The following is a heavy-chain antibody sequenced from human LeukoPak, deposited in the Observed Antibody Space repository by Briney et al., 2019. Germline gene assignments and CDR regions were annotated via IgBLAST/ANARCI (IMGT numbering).Heavy chain of an antibody. V-gene: IGHV3-23*01. CDR3: ANGTGLYSYGYDYYYMDV. Sequence: PGGSLRLSCAASGFTFSSYAMSWVRQAPGKGLEWVSAISGSGGSTYYADSVKGRFTISRDNSKNTLYLQMNSLRAEDTAVYYCANGTGLYSYGYDYYYMDVWGKGTTVTVSS. CDR1: GFTFSSYA. CDR2: ISGSGGST. J-gene: IGHJ6*03. D-gene: IGHD5-18*01.